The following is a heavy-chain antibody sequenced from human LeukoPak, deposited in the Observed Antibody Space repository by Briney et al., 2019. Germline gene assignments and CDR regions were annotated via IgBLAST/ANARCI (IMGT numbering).Heavy chain of an antibody. CDR1: GGTFSSYA. Sequence: SVKVSCKASGGTFSSYAISWVRQAPGQGLEWMGGIIPIFGTANYAQKFQGRVTITADESTSTAYMELSSLRSEDTAVYYCARESPMSSGWNNWFDPWGQGTLVTVSS. D-gene: IGHD6-19*01. V-gene: IGHV1-69*13. CDR3: ARESPMSSGWNNWFDP. J-gene: IGHJ5*02. CDR2: IIPIFGTA.